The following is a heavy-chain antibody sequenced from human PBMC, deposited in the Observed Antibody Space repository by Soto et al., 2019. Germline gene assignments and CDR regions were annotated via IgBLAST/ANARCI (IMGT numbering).Heavy chain of an antibody. CDR2: INHSGST. CDR1: GGSFSGYY. V-gene: IGHV4-34*01. Sequence: PSETLSLTCAVYGGSFSGYYWSWIRQPPGKGLEWIGEINHSGSTNYNPFLKSRVTISVDTSKNQFSLKLSSVTAADKAVYYCAMGGGYDSFDFWGQGIQVTVSS. J-gene: IGHJ4*02. D-gene: IGHD2-15*01. CDR3: AMGGGYDSFDF.